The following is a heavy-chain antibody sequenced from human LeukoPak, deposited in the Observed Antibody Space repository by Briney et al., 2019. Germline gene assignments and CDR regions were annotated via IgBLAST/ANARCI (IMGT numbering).Heavy chain of an antibody. CDR2: ISAYSGNT. Sequence: ASVKVSCKASGYTFTSYGISWVRQAPGQGLEWMGWISAYSGNTNYAQKVQGRVTMTADTSTSTAYMELKSLRSDDTAMYFCTRLGSYSPPSTGGNAFDIWGQGTMVTVSS. J-gene: IGHJ3*02. V-gene: IGHV1-18*01. CDR1: GYTFTSYG. CDR3: TRLGSYSPPSTGGNAFDI. D-gene: IGHD1-26*01.